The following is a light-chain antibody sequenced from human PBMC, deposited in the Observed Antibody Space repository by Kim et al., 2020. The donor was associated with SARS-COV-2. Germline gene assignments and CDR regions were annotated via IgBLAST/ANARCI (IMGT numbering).Light chain of an antibody. V-gene: IGKV3-20*01. CDR3: QQYGSSPWT. CDR2: AAS. J-gene: IGKJ1*01. CDR1: QSVSSSY. Sequence: SPGKRATLSCRASQSVSSSYLAWYQQKPGQAPRLLIYAASSRATGIPDRFSGSGSGTDFTLTISRLEPEDFAVYYCQQYGSSPWTFGQGTKVDIK.